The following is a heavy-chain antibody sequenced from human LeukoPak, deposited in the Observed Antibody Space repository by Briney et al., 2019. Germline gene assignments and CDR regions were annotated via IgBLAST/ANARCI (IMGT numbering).Heavy chain of an antibody. D-gene: IGHD3-22*01. J-gene: IGHJ6*02. V-gene: IGHV1-46*01. Sequence: ASVKVSCKASGYTFTSYYMHWVRQAPGQGLEWMGIINPSGGSTSYAQKFQGRVTMTRDTSISTAYMELSRLRSDDTAVYYCARVYDSSGYYYYYGMDVWGQGTTVTVSS. CDR1: GYTFTSYY. CDR3: ARVYDSSGYYYYYGMDV. CDR2: INPSGGST.